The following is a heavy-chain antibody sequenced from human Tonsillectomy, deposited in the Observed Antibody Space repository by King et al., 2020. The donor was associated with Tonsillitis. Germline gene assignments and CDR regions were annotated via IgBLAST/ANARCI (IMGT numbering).Heavy chain of an antibody. D-gene: IGHD3-9*01. J-gene: IGHJ5*02. CDR3: ASTLGLTGHNWFDP. CDR1: GYSFTSYW. V-gene: IGHV5-10-1*03. Sequence: EVQLVESGAEVKKPGQSLRISCKASGYSFTSYWISWVRQMPGKGLEWMGRIDPSDSYTNYSPSFQGHVTISADKFVSTAYLQWSSLKASDTAMYYCASTLGLTGHNWFDPWGQGTLVTVSS. CDR2: IDPSDSYT.